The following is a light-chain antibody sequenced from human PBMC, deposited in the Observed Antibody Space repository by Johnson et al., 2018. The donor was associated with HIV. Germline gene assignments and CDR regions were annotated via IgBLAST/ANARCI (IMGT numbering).Light chain of an antibody. V-gene: IGLV1-51*02. J-gene: IGLJ1*01. CDR1: SSNIGNNY. CDR3: GTWDSSLTSYV. Sequence: QSVLTQPTSVAAAPGQKVTISCSGSSSNIGNNYVSWYQQLPGTAPKLLIYENNKRPSGIPGRFSGSKSGPSATLGITGLQTGDEADYYCGTWDSSLTSYVFGAGTKVTVL. CDR2: ENN.